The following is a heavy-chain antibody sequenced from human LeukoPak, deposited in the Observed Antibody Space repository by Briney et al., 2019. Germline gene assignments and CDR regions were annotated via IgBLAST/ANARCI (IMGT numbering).Heavy chain of an antibody. J-gene: IGHJ3*02. Sequence: GGSLRLSCAASGFTFSSYGMHWVRQAPGKGLEWVAVISYDGSNKYCADSVKGRFTISRDNSKNTLYLQMNSLRAEDTAVYYCAKDSPHSGSPHDAFDIWGQGTMVTVSS. CDR1: GFTFSSYG. V-gene: IGHV3-30*18. CDR2: ISYDGSNK. CDR3: AKDSPHSGSPHDAFDI. D-gene: IGHD1-26*01.